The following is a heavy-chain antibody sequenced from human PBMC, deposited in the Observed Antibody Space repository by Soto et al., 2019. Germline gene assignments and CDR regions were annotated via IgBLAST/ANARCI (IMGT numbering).Heavy chain of an antibody. D-gene: IGHD3-16*01. V-gene: IGHV1-69*12. CDR3: AREARGYDYVWGSWRY. CDR1: GGTFSSYA. Sequence: QVQLVQSGAEVKKPGSSVKVSCKASGGTFSSYAISWVRQAPGQGLEWMGGIIPIFGTANYAQKFQGRVTITADESTSKAYMELSSLRSEDTAVYYCAREARGYDYVWGSWRYWGQGTLVTVSS. J-gene: IGHJ4*02. CDR2: IIPIFGTA.